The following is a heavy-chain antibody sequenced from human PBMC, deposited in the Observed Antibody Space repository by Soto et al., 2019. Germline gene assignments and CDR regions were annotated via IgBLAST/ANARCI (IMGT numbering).Heavy chain of an antibody. Sequence: QVQLVQSGAEEKKPGASVKVSCKASGYTFTSYAIHWVRQAPGQRLEWMGWINAGNGNTKYSQKVQGRVTITRDTSASTAYMDLSRLRSEDTAVYYCASRRIHLDSYGMDVWGQGTTVTVSS. CDR2: INAGNGNT. J-gene: IGHJ6*02. CDR3: ASRRIHLDSYGMDV. V-gene: IGHV1-3*05. CDR1: GYTFTSYA.